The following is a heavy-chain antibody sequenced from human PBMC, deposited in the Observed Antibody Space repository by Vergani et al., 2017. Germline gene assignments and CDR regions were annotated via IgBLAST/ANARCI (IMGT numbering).Heavy chain of an antibody. CDR2: IYSGGST. CDR3: ARDMYDFWSDYYLGFDY. V-gene: IGHV3-53*01. J-gene: IGHJ4*02. D-gene: IGHD3-3*01. Sequence: EVQLVESGGGLIQPGGSLRLSCAASGFTVSSNYMSWVRQAPGKGLECVSVIYSGGSTSYADSVKGRFTISRDNSKNTLDLQMISLRGEDTAVYYCARDMYDFWSDYYLGFDYWGQGTLVTVSS. CDR1: GFTVSSNY.